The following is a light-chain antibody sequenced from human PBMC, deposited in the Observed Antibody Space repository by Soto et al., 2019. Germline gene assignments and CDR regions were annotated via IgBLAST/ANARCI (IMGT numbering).Light chain of an antibody. CDR2: AAS. CDR3: RQTFPPPSS. Sequence: DIQMTQYPNSLSASVGDRVTITCRASQGIFTYLNWYQQRPGKAPNLLIYAASSLQNGVPSRFSGSGSGTDFTLTSTTMPPEAFATYYGRQTFPPPSSIGQGPKLEI. V-gene: IGKV1-39*01. J-gene: IGKJ2*01. CDR1: QGIFTY.